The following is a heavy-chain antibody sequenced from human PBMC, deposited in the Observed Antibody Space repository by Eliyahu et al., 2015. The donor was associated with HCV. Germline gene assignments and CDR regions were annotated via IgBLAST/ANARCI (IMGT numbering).Heavy chain of an antibody. CDR2: INHSGST. Sequence: QVQLQQWGAGLLKPSETLSLTCAVYGGSFSGYYWSWIRQPPGKGLEWIGEINHSGSTNYNPSLKSRVTISVDTSKNQFSLKLSSVTAADTAVYYCARGQGRGEFDYWGQGTLVTVSS. D-gene: IGHD3-16*01. J-gene: IGHJ4*02. V-gene: IGHV4-34*01. CDR1: GGSFSGYY. CDR3: ARGQGRGEFDY.